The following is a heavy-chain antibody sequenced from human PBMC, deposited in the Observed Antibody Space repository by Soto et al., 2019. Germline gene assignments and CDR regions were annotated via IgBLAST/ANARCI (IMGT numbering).Heavy chain of an antibody. Sequence: QVQLVQSGVEVEKPGSSVTVACTASGGTFGSYAFNWVRQAPGQGLEWMGGIIPMSGTTDYAQKVRGRLTTNADESTKTVYMHLSSLRSEDTAIYYCAREGKYTSGHYKRFFEDWGQGTLVTVSS. V-gene: IGHV1-69*01. J-gene: IGHJ4*02. CDR3: AREGKYTSGHYKRFFED. CDR1: GGTFGSYA. D-gene: IGHD3-22*01. CDR2: IIPMSGTT.